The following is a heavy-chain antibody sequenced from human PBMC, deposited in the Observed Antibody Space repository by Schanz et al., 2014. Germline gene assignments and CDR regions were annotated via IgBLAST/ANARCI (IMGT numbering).Heavy chain of an antibody. Sequence: EVQLEVSGGGLVQPGGSLRLSCAASGFTFSTYWMHWVRQAPGKGLVWVSHINSDGTTTTYADSVKGRFTISRDNSKNTLFLQMSSLRAEDTAVYYCARDGDFDYWGQGTLVTVSS. CDR2: INSDGTTT. CDR3: ARDGDFDY. J-gene: IGHJ4*02. CDR1: GFTFSTYW. V-gene: IGHV3-74*01.